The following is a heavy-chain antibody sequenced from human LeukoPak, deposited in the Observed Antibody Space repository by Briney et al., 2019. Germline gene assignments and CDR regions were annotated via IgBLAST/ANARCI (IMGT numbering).Heavy chain of an antibody. V-gene: IGHV4-59*01. J-gene: IGHJ4*02. CDR2: IYNSGST. CDR1: GGSISSFY. CDR3: ARERPLGFCGSTTCFRGGDYFDY. Sequence: SETLSLTCTVSGGSISSFYWSWIRQPPGKGLEWVGYIYNSGSTNYNPSLKSRVTMSVDTSKNPFSLRLSSVTAADTAVYFCARERPLGFCGSTTCFRGGDYFDYWGQGSLVTVSS. D-gene: IGHD2/OR15-2a*01.